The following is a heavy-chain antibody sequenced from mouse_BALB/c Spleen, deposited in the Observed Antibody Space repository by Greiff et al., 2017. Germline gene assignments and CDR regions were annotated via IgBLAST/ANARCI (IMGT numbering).Heavy chain of an antibody. J-gene: IGHJ4*01. Sequence: EVQVVESGGGLVQPGGSRKLSCAASGFTFSSFGMHWVRQAPEKGLEWVAYISSGSSTIYYADTVKGRFTISRDNPKNTLFLQMTSLRSEDTAMYYCARSLLTHAMDYWGQGTSVTVSS. CDR2: ISSGSSTI. D-gene: IGHD4-1*01. CDR1: GFTFSSFG. CDR3: ARSLLTHAMDY. V-gene: IGHV5-17*02.